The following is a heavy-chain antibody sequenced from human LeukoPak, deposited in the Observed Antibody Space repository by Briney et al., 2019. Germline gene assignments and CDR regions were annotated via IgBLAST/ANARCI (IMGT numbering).Heavy chain of an antibody. CDR3: ARVDWDQLRAQVDY. CDR1: GYTFTSYG. V-gene: IGHV1-18*01. J-gene: IGHJ4*02. CDR2: ISAYNGNT. D-gene: IGHD3-9*01. Sequence: ASVKVSCKASGYTFTSYGIGWVRQAPGQGLEWMGWISAYNGNTKYAQKLQGRVTMTTDTSTSTAYLELRSLRSDDTAVYYCARVDWDQLRAQVDYWGQGTLVTVSS.